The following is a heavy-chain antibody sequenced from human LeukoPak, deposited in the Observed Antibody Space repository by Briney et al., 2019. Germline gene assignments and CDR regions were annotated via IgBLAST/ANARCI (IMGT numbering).Heavy chain of an antibody. CDR2: ISAYNGNT. CDR1: GYTFTSYG. V-gene: IGHV1-18*01. Sequence: ASVKVSCKASGYTFTSYGISWVRQAPGQGLEWMGWISAYNGNTNYAQKLQGRVTMTTDTSTSTAYMELRSLRSDDTAVYYCASQPDPRGAFDIWGQGTMVTVSS. J-gene: IGHJ3*02. D-gene: IGHD1-14*01. CDR3: ASQPDPRGAFDI.